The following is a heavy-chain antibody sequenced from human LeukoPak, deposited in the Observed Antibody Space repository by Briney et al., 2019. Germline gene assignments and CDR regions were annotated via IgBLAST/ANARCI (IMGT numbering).Heavy chain of an antibody. CDR3: AKDRPPTTSRVDAFDI. V-gene: IGHV3-23*01. J-gene: IGHJ3*02. Sequence: GGPLRLSCAASGFTFSSYAMSWVRQAPGKGLEWVSAIGGSGGSTYYADSVKGRFTISRDNSKNTLYLQMNSLRAEDTAVYYCAKDRPPTTSRVDAFDIWGQGTMVTVSS. D-gene: IGHD1-14*01. CDR1: GFTFSSYA. CDR2: IGGSGGST.